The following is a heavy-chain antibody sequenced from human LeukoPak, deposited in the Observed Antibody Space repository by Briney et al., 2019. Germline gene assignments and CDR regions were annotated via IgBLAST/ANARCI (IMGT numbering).Heavy chain of an antibody. J-gene: IGHJ5*02. D-gene: IGHD3-16*02. Sequence: GGSLRLSCAASGFTFSSYEMNWVRQAPGKGLEWVSYISSSGSTIYYADSVKGRFTISRDNSKNTLYLQMNSLRAEDTAVYYCARGGTNYVWGSYRYTESGFDPWGQGTLVTVSS. CDR1: GFTFSSYE. CDR3: ARGGTNYVWGSYRYTESGFDP. CDR2: ISSSGSTI. V-gene: IGHV3-48*03.